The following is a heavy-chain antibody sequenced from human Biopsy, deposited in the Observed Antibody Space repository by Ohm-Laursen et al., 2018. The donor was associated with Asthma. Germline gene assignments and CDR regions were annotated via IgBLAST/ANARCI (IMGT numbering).Heavy chain of an antibody. V-gene: IGHV4-30-4*01. J-gene: IGHJ6*02. CDR3: ARVVSYGDIYFGIDV. Sequence: SQTLSLTCRVSGGYTGSSDHHWAWIRQAPGKGLEWIGFVFWSGSPHYSRSLERRVSISIDTATNELSKKLWTVTPADTAVYFCARVVSYGDIYFGIDVWGPGNTVVVS. CDR2: VFWSGSP. CDR1: GGYTGSSDHH. D-gene: IGHD4-17*01.